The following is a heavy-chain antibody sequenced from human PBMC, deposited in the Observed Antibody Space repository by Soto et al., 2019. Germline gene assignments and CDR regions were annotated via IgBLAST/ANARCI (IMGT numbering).Heavy chain of an antibody. V-gene: IGHV3-30*03. J-gene: IGHJ5*02. CDR3: ARDPFQYSSSWYQNNWFDP. CDR1: GFTFSTYG. CDR2: ISYDGSYK. D-gene: IGHD6-13*01. Sequence: GGSLRLSCAASGFTFSTYGMHWVRQAPDKGLEWVTVISYDGSYKYYADSVKGRFTISRDNFKNTLYLQMNSLRTEDTAVYYCARDPFQYSSSWYQNNWFDPWGQGTLVTVSS.